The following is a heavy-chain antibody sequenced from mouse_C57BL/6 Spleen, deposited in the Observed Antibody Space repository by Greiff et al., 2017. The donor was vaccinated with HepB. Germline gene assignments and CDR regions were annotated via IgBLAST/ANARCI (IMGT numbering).Heavy chain of an antibody. V-gene: IGHV1-50*01. J-gene: IGHJ4*01. CDR2: IDPSDSYT. CDR1: GYTFTSYW. Sequence: QVQLQQPGAELVKPGASVKLSCKASGYTFTSYWMQWVKQRPGQGLEWIGEIDPSDSYTNYNQKFKGKATLTVDTSSSTAYMQLSSLTSEDSAVYYCARRGYCNSYYAMDYWGQGTSVTVSS. D-gene: IGHD2-10*02. CDR3: ARRGYCNSYYAMDY.